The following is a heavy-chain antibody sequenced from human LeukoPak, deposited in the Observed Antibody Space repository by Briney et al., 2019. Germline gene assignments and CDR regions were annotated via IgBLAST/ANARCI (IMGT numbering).Heavy chain of an antibody. V-gene: IGHV6-1*01. J-gene: IGHJ6*02. D-gene: IGHD5-24*01. CDR2: TYYTSKWYT. Sequence: SQTLSLTCVISGDSVSTNSAAWIWVRQSPSRGLEWLGRTYYTSKWYTDYALSVRSRITINPDTSKNHFSLRLNSVTPEDTAVYYCARSPGPKKPSRWLQGYYSYGMDVWGQGTTVTVSS. CDR1: GDSVSTNSAA. CDR3: ARSPGPKKPSRWLQGYYSYGMDV.